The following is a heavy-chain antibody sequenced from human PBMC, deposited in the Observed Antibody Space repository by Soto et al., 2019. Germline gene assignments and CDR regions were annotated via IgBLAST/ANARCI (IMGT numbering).Heavy chain of an antibody. D-gene: IGHD1-26*01. V-gene: IGHV4-59*01. CDR2: LHSSGFA. CDR3: ARSGHTFVGAV. Sequence: QVQLQESGPGLVKPSETLSLTCTVSGASMSDYHGSWIWQSPGKGLEHIGYLHSSGFAEYNPSLKSRITISMDTSKNQFSLNLSSVTAADTAIYYCARSGHTFVGAVWGQGILVTVSS. CDR1: GASMSDYH. J-gene: IGHJ4*02.